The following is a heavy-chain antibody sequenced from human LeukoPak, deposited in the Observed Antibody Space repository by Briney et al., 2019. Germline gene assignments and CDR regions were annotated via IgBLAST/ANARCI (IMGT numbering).Heavy chain of an antibody. CDR1: EFTFSAYW. CDR3: AGEPRSLAH. J-gene: IGHJ4*02. Sequence: GGSLRLSCVVSEFTFSAYWMSWVRQSPGKGLEWVASINQDGSTKYYLDSVKGRFTVSRDNAKNSLYLQMNSLRVDDTAVYYCAGEPRSLAHWGQGTLVTVSS. CDR2: INQDGSTK. V-gene: IGHV3-7*01.